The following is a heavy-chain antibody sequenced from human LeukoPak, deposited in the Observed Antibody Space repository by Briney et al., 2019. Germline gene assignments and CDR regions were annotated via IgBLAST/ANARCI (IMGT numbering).Heavy chain of an antibody. V-gene: IGHV3-23*01. D-gene: IGHD6-19*01. CDR2: ISGSGGST. Sequence: GGSLRLSCAASGFTFSSYAMSWVRQAPGKGLEWVSAISGSGGSTYYADSMKGRFTISRDNSKNTLYLQMNSLRAEDTAVYYCAKDSYSSGWYEGDWGQGTLVTVSS. J-gene: IGHJ4*02. CDR1: GFTFSSYA. CDR3: AKDSYSSGWYEGD.